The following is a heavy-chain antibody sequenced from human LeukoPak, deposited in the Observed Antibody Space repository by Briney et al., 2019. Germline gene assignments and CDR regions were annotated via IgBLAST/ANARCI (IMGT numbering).Heavy chain of an antibody. D-gene: IGHD6-19*01. V-gene: IGHV3-23*01. CDR2: ISGSGGST. Sequence: PGGSLRLSCAASGFTFSSYAMSWVRQAPGKGLEWVSAISGSGGSTYYADSVKGRFTISRDNSKNTLYLQMNSLRAEDTAVYYCANGGGYSSGWYYFDYWGQGTLVTVSS. CDR1: GFTFSSYA. CDR3: ANGGGYSSGWYYFDY. J-gene: IGHJ4*02.